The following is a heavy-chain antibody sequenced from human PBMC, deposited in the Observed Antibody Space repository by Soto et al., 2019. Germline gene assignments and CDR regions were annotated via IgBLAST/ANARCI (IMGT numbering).Heavy chain of an antibody. Sequence: DVLLSASGGGLVHPGGSLRVSCAASGFTFNNYAMNWVRQIPGKGLEWVSSISDNAGSTWYADSVKGRFTISRDNSQGTVSLQMSSLRADDTAIYYCAKGIHVMVVPGTAYFDSWGRGTLVTVSS. CDR1: GFTFNNYA. V-gene: IGHV3-23*01. D-gene: IGHD2-21*02. CDR3: AKGIHVMVVPGTAYFDS. CDR2: ISDNAGST. J-gene: IGHJ4*02.